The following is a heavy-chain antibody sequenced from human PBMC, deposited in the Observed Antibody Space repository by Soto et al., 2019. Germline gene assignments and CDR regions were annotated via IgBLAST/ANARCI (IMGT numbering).Heavy chain of an antibody. V-gene: IGHV4-39*01. CDR3: ARWGSIVGANTMYYYYYYGMDV. Sequence: SETLSLTCTVSGVSISSSSYYWGWMGQPPGKGLEWIGSIYYSGSTYYNPSLKSRVTISVDTSKNQFSLKLSSVTAADTAVYYCARWGSIVGANTMYYYYYYGMDVWGQGTTVTVSS. CDR1: GVSISSSSYY. CDR2: IYYSGST. D-gene: IGHD1-26*01. J-gene: IGHJ6*02.